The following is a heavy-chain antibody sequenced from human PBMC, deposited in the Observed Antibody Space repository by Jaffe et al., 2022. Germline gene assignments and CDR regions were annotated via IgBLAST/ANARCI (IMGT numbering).Heavy chain of an antibody. CDR1: GGTFSSYA. D-gene: IGHD4-4*01. CDR3: ARDRYSNYVQWSMYYYYYMDV. V-gene: IGHV1-69*01. CDR2: IIPIFGTA. Sequence: QVQLVQSGAEVKKPGSSVKVSCKASGGTFSSYAISWVRQAPGQGLEWMGGIIPIFGTANYAQKFQGRVTITADESTSTAYMELSSLRSEDTAVYYCARDRYSNYVQWSMYYYYYMDVWGKGTTVTVSS. J-gene: IGHJ6*03.